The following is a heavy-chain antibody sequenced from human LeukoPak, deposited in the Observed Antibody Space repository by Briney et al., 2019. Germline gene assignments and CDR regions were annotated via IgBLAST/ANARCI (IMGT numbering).Heavy chain of an antibody. V-gene: IGHV4-61*02. CDR1: GGSISSGSYY. J-gene: IGHJ5*02. CDR2: IYTSGST. D-gene: IGHD6-13*01. Sequence: SQTLSLTCTVSGGSISSGSYYWSWIRQPAGKGLEWIGRIYTSGSTNYNPSLKSRVTISVDTSKNQFSLKLSSVTAADTAVYYCARYTFAAAWFDPWGQGTLVTVSS. CDR3: ARYTFAAAWFDP.